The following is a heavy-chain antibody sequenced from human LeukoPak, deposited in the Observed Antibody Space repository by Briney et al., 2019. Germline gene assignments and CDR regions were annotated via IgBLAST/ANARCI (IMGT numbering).Heavy chain of an antibody. D-gene: IGHD5-24*01. V-gene: IGHV1-2*02. CDR2: INPNSGGT. CDR1: GYTLTELS. CDR3: AGDGYNSRRFFDY. Sequence: GASVKVSCKVSGYTLTELSMHWVRQAPGQGLEWMGWINPNSGGTNSAQKFQGRVTMTRDTSISTAYMELSRLISDDTAVYYCAGDGYNSRRFFDYWGQGTLVTVSS. J-gene: IGHJ4*02.